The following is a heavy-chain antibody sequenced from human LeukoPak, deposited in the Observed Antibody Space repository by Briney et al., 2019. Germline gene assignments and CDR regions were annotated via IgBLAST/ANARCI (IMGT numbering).Heavy chain of an antibody. CDR1: GFSFSGYA. D-gene: IGHD3-22*01. Sequence: GGSLRLSCAASGFSFSGYAMSWVRQAPGKGLEWVSAISGSGGSTYYADSVKGRFTISRDNSKNTLYLQMNSLRAEDTAVYYCAKEPATMIVSEYFDYWGQGTLVTVSS. CDR2: ISGSGGST. V-gene: IGHV3-23*01. CDR3: AKEPATMIVSEYFDY. J-gene: IGHJ4*02.